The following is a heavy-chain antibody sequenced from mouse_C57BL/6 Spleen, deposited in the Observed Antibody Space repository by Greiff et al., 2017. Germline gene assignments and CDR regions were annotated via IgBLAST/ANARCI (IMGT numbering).Heavy chain of an antibody. CDR3: ARNYGVEGGYFDV. V-gene: IGHV1-66*01. CDR1: GYSFTSYY. D-gene: IGHD1-1*01. CDR2: IYPGSGNT. J-gene: IGHJ1*03. Sequence: QVQLQQSGPELVKPGASVKISCKASGYSFTSYYIHWVKQRPGQGLEWIGWIYPGSGNTKYNEKFKGKATLTADKSSSTAYRQLSRLISEDSAVYFCARNYGVEGGYFDVWGTGPTVTVSS.